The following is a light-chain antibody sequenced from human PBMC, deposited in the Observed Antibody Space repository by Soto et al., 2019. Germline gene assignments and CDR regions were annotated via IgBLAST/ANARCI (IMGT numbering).Light chain of an antibody. CDR2: EVT. CDR1: SSDVGGYHY. J-gene: IGLJ1*01. V-gene: IGLV2-8*01. CDR3: CSFAGNYIYV. Sequence: QSVLTQPPSASGSPGQSVTISCTGTSSDVGGYHYVSWYQQHPGKAPKLIIYEVTKRPSGVPDRFSGSKSGNTASLTISGLQSEDEADYYCCSFAGNYIYVFGTGTKVTVL.